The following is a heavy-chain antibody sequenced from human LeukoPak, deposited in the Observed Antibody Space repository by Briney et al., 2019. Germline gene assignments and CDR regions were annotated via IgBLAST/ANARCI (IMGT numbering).Heavy chain of an antibody. V-gene: IGHV1-2*02. CDR3: ARGIGRYYYDSSGSPWDY. CDR2: VNHNNGGT. CDR1: RYTFTGYY. Sequence: SVTVSCKASRYTFTGYYMHWVRQAAGQGLEGMGLVNHNNGGTNYPQKFQGRVTMTRDTSISTAYMELSRLRSDDTAVYYCARGIGRYYYDSSGSPWDYWGQGTLVTVSS. J-gene: IGHJ4*02. D-gene: IGHD3-22*01.